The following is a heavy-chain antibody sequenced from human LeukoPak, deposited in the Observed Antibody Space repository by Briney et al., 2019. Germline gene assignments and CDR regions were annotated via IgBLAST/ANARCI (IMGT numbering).Heavy chain of an antibody. CDR3: ARAHSSSWYMDY. CDR2: IYYSGST. V-gene: IGHV4-39*07. J-gene: IGHJ4*02. CDR1: SGSISSSTCY. D-gene: IGHD6-13*01. Sequence: PSETLSLTCTVSSGSISSSTCYWGWIRQPPGKGLEWIGSIYYSGSTYYNPSLKSRVTISVDTSENQLSLKLSSVTAADTAVYYCARAHSSSWYMDYWGQGTLVTVSS.